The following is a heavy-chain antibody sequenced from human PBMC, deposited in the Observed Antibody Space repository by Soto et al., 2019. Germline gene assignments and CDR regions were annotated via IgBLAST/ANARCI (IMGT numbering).Heavy chain of an antibody. CDR3: ARVGSSGWTNNWFDP. CDR1: GDSFTSYG. J-gene: IGHJ5*02. Sequence: ASVKPSCKACGDSFTSYGISWVRQAPKQGLEWMGWISAYNGNTNYAQKLQGRVTMTTDTSTSTAYMELRSLRSDDTAVYYCARVGSSGWTNNWFDPWGQGTLVTVSS. D-gene: IGHD6-19*01. V-gene: IGHV1-18*01. CDR2: ISAYNGNT.